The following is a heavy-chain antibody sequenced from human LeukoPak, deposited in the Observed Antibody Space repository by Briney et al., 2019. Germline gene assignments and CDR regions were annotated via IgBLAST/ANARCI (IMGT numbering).Heavy chain of an antibody. J-gene: IGHJ4*02. CDR3: AGGRISSGWYSPFDY. CDR2: INHSGST. Sequence: SETLSLTCAVYGGSFSGYYWSWIRQPPGKGLEWIGEINHSGSTNYNPSLKSRVTISVDTSKNQFSLKLSSVTAADTAVYYCAGGRISSGWYSPFDYWGQGTLVTVSS. CDR1: GGSFSGYY. D-gene: IGHD6-19*01. V-gene: IGHV4-34*01.